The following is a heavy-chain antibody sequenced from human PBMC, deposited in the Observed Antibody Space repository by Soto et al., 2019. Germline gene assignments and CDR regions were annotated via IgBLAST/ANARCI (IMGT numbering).Heavy chain of an antibody. CDR3: ARYTHIVVVPAAIVRDGMDV. CDR2: MNPNSGNT. Sequence: ASVKVSCKASGYTFTSYDINWVRQATGQGPEWMGWMNPNSGNTGYAQKFQGRVTMTRNTSISTAYMELSSLRSEDTAVYYCARYTHIVVVPAAIVRDGMDVWGQGTTVTVSS. CDR1: GYTFTSYD. D-gene: IGHD2-2*01. V-gene: IGHV1-8*01. J-gene: IGHJ6*02.